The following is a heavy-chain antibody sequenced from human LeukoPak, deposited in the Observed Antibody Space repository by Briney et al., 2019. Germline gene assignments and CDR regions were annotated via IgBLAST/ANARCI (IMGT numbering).Heavy chain of an antibody. D-gene: IGHD3-10*01. Sequence: SETLSLTCTVSGGSISSSSYYWGWIRQPPGKGLEWIGSIYYSGSTYYNPSLKSRVTISVDTSKNQFSLKLSSVTAADTAAYYCATELLRQLDYWGQGTLVTVSS. CDR2: IYYSGST. V-gene: IGHV4-39*07. CDR1: GGSISSSSYY. CDR3: ATELLRQLDY. J-gene: IGHJ4*02.